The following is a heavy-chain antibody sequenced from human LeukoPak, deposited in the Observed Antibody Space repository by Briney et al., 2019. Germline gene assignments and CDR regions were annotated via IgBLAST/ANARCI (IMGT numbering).Heavy chain of an antibody. CDR1: GGSISSGGYS. D-gene: IGHD4-17*01. Sequence: PSETLSLTCAVSGGSISSGGYSWSWIRQPPGKGLEWIGYICHSGSTYYNPSLKSRVTISVDRSKNQFSLKLSSVTAADTAVYYCARGGGDYFDYWGQGTLVTVSS. CDR2: ICHSGST. V-gene: IGHV4-30-2*01. CDR3: ARGGGDYFDY. J-gene: IGHJ4*02.